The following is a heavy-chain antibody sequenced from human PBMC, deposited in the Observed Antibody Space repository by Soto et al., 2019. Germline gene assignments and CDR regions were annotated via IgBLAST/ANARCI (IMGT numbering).Heavy chain of an antibody. CDR2: IFTGGDT. V-gene: IGHV3-53*01. D-gene: IGHD3-22*01. Sequence: EVQLVESGGGLVQPGGSLRLSCAASGFSVSSNYMSWVRQAPGKGLEWVSVIFTGGDTYSADSVKGRFTMSRDSSKTTLYLQMNSLRAEDTAVYFCAKELHDNSGAPLYYFDSWGPGTLVTVSS. CDR1: GFSVSSNY. CDR3: AKELHDNSGAPLYYFDS. J-gene: IGHJ4*02.